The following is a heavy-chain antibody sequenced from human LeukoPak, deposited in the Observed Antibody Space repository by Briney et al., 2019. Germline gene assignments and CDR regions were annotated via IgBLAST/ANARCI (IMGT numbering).Heavy chain of an antibody. CDR1: GFTFSSYG. CDR3: ARGSPIAY. J-gene: IGHJ4*02. V-gene: IGHV3-48*01. Sequence: GGSLRLSCAASGFTFSSYGMHWVRQAPGKGLEWVSYISSSSSTIYYADSVKGRFTISRDNSKNTLYLQMNSLRAEDTAVYYCARGSPIAYWGQGTLVTVSS. CDR2: ISSSSSTI.